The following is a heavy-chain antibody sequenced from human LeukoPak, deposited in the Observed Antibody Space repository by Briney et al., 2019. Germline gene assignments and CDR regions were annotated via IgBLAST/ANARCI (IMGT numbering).Heavy chain of an antibody. CDR1: GFTFSSYG. J-gene: IGHJ4*02. CDR2: IRYDGSDK. Sequence: GGSLRLSCAASGFTFSSYGMYWVRQAPGKGLEWVAFIRYDGSDKYYADSVKGRFTISRDNAKNSLYLQMNSLRAEDTAVYYCAESSDGSGSLDFDYWGQGTLVTVSS. V-gene: IGHV3-30*02. CDR3: AESSDGSGSLDFDY. D-gene: IGHD3-10*01.